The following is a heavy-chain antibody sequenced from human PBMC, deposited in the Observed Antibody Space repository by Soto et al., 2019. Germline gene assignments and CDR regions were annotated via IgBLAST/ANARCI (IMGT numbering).Heavy chain of an antibody. D-gene: IGHD1-1*01. CDR3: PSTTAP. CDR2: IYYSGST. Sequence: SETLSLTCTVSGGSISSGGYCWSWIRQHPGKGLEWIGYIYYSGSTYYNPSLKSRVPISVDTSKNQFSLKPSPVTAADTAVYYWPSTTAPWGEGPPHPVS. CDR1: GGSISSGGYC. V-gene: IGHV4-31*03. J-gene: IGHJ5*02.